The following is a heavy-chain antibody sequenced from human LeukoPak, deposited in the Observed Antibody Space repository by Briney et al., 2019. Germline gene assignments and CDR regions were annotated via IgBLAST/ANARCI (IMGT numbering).Heavy chain of an antibody. J-gene: IGHJ4*02. CDR2: VSPYSGDT. D-gene: IGHD6-13*01. CDR1: GYTFTGHY. Sequence: ASVKVSCKASGYTFTGHYMHWVRQAPGQGLEWMGWVSPYSGDTNYAQSFEGRVTMTRDTSISTVYMELSRLTSDDTAVYFCARVRIEAAGRGLDYWGQGTPVTVSS. CDR3: ARVRIEAAGRGLDY. V-gene: IGHV1-2*02.